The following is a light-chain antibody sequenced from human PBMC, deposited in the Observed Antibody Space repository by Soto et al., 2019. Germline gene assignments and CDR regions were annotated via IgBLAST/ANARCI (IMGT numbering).Light chain of an antibody. CDR2: EVS. J-gene: IGLJ1*01. CDR1: SSDVGGYNY. V-gene: IGLV2-14*01. CDR3: SSYTSSSTYV. Sequence: QSALTQPASVSGSPGQSITISCTGTSSDVGGYNYVSWYQQHPGKAPKLMIYEVSNRPSGVSNRFSGSKSGNTASLTISGLRAEDEADYCCSSYTSSSTYVFGTGTKVTVL.